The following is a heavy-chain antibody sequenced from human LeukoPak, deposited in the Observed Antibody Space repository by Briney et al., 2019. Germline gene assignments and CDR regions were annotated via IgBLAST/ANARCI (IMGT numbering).Heavy chain of an antibody. CDR2: ISSSSSYI. CDR1: GFTFSSYS. J-gene: IGHJ4*02. V-gene: IGHV3-21*01. CDR3: ARGRGSGWLVSGD. Sequence: GGSLRLSCAASGFTFSSYSMNWVRQAPGKGLEWVSSISSSSSYIYYADSVKGRFTISRDNAKNSLYLQMNSLRAEDTAVYYCARGRGSGWLVSGDWRQGTLVTVSS. D-gene: IGHD6-19*01.